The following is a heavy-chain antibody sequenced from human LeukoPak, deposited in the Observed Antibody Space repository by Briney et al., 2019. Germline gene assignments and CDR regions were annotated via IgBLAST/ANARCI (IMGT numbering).Heavy chain of an antibody. Sequence: SQTLSLTCAIFGDSVSSNSAAWHWIRQSPSRGLEWLGRAFYRSQWHTEYAPSVKSRITIKADTAKNQFSLQLNSVTPEDTAVYYCASSIIVGASLGYWGQGTLVTVSS. CDR2: AFYRSQWHT. V-gene: IGHV6-1*01. CDR3: ASSIIVGASLGY. J-gene: IGHJ4*02. D-gene: IGHD1-26*01. CDR1: GDSVSSNSAA.